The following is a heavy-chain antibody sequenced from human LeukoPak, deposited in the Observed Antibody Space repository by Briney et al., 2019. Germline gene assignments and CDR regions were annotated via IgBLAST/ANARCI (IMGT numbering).Heavy chain of an antibody. V-gene: IGHV3-7*01. CDR2: IKQDGSEK. CDR3: ARDGITIFPPSDYYGMDV. J-gene: IGHJ6*02. Sequence: PGGSLRLSCAASGFTFSSDWMSWVRQAPGKGLEWVANIKQDGSEKYYVDSVKGRFTISRDNAKNSLYLQMNSLRAEDTAVYYCARDGITIFPPSDYYGMDVWGQGTTVTVSS. D-gene: IGHD3-3*01. CDR1: GFTFSSDW.